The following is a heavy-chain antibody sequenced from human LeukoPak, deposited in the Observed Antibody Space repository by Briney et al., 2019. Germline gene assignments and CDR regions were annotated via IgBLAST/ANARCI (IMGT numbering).Heavy chain of an antibody. CDR3: ARAPWGSGFPFAY. CDR2: IYYSGST. D-gene: IGHD6-19*01. V-gene: IGHV4-31*02. CDR1: GGPIRSGGYY. Sequence: SETLSLIRTVSGGPIRSGGYYWTWIRQTPGKGLEWIEYIYYSGSTYYNPSLQSRLAISLDTAKSQHSLKLSSVTGADTAVYYCARAPWGSGFPFAYWGQGTLVTVSS. J-gene: IGHJ4*02.